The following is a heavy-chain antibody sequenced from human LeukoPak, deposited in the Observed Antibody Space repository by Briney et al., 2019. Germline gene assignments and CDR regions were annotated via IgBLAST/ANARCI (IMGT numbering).Heavy chain of an antibody. Sequence: GGSLRLSCATSVFTFSRYNMNWVPQAPGKGLEWVSSITSSSIHKYYADSMKRRFTISRDNAKNSLYLHEDSLRDEDTAVHYCERDGITMRILEYWGQGTLVTVSS. CDR2: ITSSSIHK. D-gene: IGHD3-10*01. V-gene: IGHV3-21*01. CDR1: VFTFSRYN. J-gene: IGHJ4*02. CDR3: ERDGITMRILEY.